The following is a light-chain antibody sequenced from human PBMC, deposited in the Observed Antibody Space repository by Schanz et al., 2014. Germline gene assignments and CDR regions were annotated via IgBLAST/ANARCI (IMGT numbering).Light chain of an antibody. J-gene: IGLJ2*01. CDR1: SSNIGAGYD. Sequence: QSVLTQPPSVSGAPGQRVTMSCTGSSSNIGAGYDVHWYQQLPGAAPKLLIHGNTHRPSGVPDRFSGSTSDTSASLAISGLQSDDEANYYCATWDDSLSALVFGGGTKLTVL. CDR2: GNT. CDR3: ATWDDSLSALV. V-gene: IGLV1-40*01.